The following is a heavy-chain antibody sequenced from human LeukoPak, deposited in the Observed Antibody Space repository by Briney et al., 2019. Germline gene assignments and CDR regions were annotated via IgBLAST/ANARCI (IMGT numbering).Heavy chain of an antibody. D-gene: IGHD3-22*01. CDR1: GFTFSSYG. Sequence: QPGRSLRLSCAASGFTFSSYGIHWVRQAPGKGLEWVAAISYDGSSKYYADSVKGRFTISRDNSKNTLYLQMNSLRAEDTAVYYCARNQGVVVHGKYHYYGMDVWGQGTTVTVSS. J-gene: IGHJ6*02. CDR3: ARNQGVVVHGKYHYYGMDV. V-gene: IGHV3-30*03. CDR2: ISYDGSSK.